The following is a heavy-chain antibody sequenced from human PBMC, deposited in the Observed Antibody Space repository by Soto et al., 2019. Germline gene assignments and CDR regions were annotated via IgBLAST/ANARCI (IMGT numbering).Heavy chain of an antibody. CDR1: GFTFSSYD. V-gene: IGHV3-73*01. CDR3: TRQLLGYYYYYGMDV. D-gene: IGHD2-15*01. Sequence: GGSLRLSCAASGFTFSSYDMNWVRQASGKGLEWVGRIRSKANSYATAYAASVKGRFTISRDDSKNTAYLQMNSLKTEDTAVYYCTRQLLGYYYYYGMDVWGQGTTVTVSS. J-gene: IGHJ6*02. CDR2: IRSKANSYAT.